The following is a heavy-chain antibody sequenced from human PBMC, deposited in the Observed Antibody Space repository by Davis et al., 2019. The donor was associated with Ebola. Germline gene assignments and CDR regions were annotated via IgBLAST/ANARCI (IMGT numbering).Heavy chain of an antibody. D-gene: IGHD3/OR15-3a*01. V-gene: IGHV3-48*02. CDR1: GFIFSSFA. J-gene: IGHJ3*02. CDR3: ARGVDYGFDI. Sequence: GGSLRLSCAASGFIFSSFAMDWVRQAPGKGLEWLSFIDTTRNVISYAGSVKGRFIISTDNAKNSLYLQMNSLRDEDTAVYYCARGVDYGFDIWGQGTKVIVSS. CDR2: IDTTRNVI.